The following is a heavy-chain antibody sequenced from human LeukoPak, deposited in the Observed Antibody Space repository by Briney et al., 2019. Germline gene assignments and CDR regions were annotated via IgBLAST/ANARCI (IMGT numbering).Heavy chain of an antibody. J-gene: IGHJ3*02. CDR2: IKSKTDGGTT. Sequence: GGSLRLSCAASGFTFSSYAMSWVRQAPGKGLEWVGRIKSKTDGGTTDYAAPVKGRFTISRDDSKNTLYLQMNSLKTEDTAVYYCTAELELLAFDIWGQGTMVTVSS. CDR1: GFTFSSYA. D-gene: IGHD1-7*01. V-gene: IGHV3-15*01. CDR3: TAELELLAFDI.